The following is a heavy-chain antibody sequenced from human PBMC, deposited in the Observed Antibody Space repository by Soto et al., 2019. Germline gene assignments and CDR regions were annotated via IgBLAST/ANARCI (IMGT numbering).Heavy chain of an antibody. CDR3: ARVGYDSSGYYLHAEYFQH. V-gene: IGHV1-18*01. D-gene: IGHD3-22*01. CDR1: GYTFTSYG. J-gene: IGHJ1*01. Sequence: QVQLVQSGAEVKKPGASVKVSCKASGYTFTSYGISWVRQAPGQGLQWMGWISAYNGNTNYAQKLQGRVTMTTDTSTSTAYMELRSLRSDDTAVYYCARVGYDSSGYYLHAEYFQHWGQGTLVTVSS. CDR2: ISAYNGNT.